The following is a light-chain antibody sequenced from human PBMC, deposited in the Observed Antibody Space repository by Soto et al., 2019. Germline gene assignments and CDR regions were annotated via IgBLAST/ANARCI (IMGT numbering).Light chain of an antibody. CDR2: GAS. CDR3: QQYGSSST. Sequence: EIVLTQSPGTLSLSPGERATLSCRASQSVSSSYLAWYQQKPGQAPRLLIYGASRRATGIPDRFSGSGSGTDFTLTISRLEPEDFAVYYCQQYGSSSTFGQGTKVDIK. CDR1: QSVSSSY. J-gene: IGKJ1*01. V-gene: IGKV3-20*01.